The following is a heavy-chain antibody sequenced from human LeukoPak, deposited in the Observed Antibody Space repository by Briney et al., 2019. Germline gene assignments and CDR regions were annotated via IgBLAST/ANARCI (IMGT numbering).Heavy chain of an antibody. Sequence: SETLSLTCTVSGGSINYYYWSWIRQPPGKGLEYIGYIYSSGSTNYNPSLKSRVTMSVDTSKTQFSLKLSSVTAADTAVYYCARDSRYSDTSGYYYSHYYMDVWGKGTTVTVSS. CDR2: IYSSGST. V-gene: IGHV4-59*01. J-gene: IGHJ6*03. CDR3: ARDSRYSDTSGYYYSHYYMDV. D-gene: IGHD3-22*01. CDR1: GGSINYYY.